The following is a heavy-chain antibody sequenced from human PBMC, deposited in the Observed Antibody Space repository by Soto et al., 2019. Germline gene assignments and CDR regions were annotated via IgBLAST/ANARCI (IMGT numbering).Heavy chain of an antibody. D-gene: IGHD3-22*01. CDR3: AKDSYYHDTSGYYIFDY. CDR1: GFTFRSYW. J-gene: IGHJ4*02. Sequence: PGGSLRLSCAASGFTFRSYWMQWVRQAPGKGLVWVSWINSDGSSTSYADSVKGRFTISRDNSKNTLYLQMNSLRAEDTAVYYCAKDSYYHDTSGYYIFDYWGQGTLVTVSS. CDR2: INSDGSST. V-gene: IGHV3-74*01.